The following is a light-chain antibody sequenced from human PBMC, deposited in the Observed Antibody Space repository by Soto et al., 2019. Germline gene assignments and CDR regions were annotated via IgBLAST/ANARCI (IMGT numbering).Light chain of an antibody. CDR2: GAS. Sequence: EIVLTQSPGTLSLSPGERATLSWRASQSIPNSYLSWYQHKPGQAPRLLIHGASSRATGTPDRFSGSGSGTDFTLIIDRLEPEDFALYYCLQYGSTPGTFGQGTKVDLK. CDR3: LQYGSTPGT. J-gene: IGKJ1*01. V-gene: IGKV3-20*01. CDR1: QSIPNSY.